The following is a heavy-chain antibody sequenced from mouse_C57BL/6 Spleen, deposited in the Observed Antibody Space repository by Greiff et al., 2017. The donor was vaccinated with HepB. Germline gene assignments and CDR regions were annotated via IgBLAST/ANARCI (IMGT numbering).Heavy chain of an antibody. D-gene: IGHD4-1*01. CDR3: ARANWAYYYAMDY. V-gene: IGHV5-17*01. J-gene: IGHJ4*01. CDR2: ISSGSSTI. Sequence: EVLLVESGGGLVKPGGSLKLSCAASGFTFSDYGMHWVRQAPEKGLEWVAYISSGSSTIYYADTVKGRFTISRDNAKNTLFLQMTSLRSEDTAMYYCARANWAYYYAMDYWGQGTSVTVSS. CDR1: GFTFSDYG.